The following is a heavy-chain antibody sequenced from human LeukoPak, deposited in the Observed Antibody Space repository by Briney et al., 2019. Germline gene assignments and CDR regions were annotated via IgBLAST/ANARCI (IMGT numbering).Heavy chain of an antibody. J-gene: IGHJ4*02. CDR1: GYTLTELS. CDR3: ATVYYDKRRSFDY. V-gene: IGHV1-24*01. D-gene: IGHD3-22*01. CDR2: FDPEDGET. Sequence: ASVKVSCKVSGYTLTELSMHWVRQAPGKGLEWMGGFDPEDGETIYAQKFQGRATMTEDTSIDTAYMELSSLRSEDTAVYYCATVYYDKRRSFDYWGQGTLVTVSS.